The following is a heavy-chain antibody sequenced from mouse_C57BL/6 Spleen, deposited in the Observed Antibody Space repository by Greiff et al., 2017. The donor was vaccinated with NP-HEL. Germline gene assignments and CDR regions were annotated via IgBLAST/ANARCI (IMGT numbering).Heavy chain of an antibody. CDR3: TREDYYSNYVYYFDY. V-gene: IGHV5-9-1*02. J-gene: IGHJ2*01. CDR1: GFTFSSYA. Sequence: EVQLVESGEGLVKPGGSLKLSCAASGFTFSSYAMSWVRQTPEKRLEWVAYISRGGDYIYYAYPVKGRFTISRDNARNTLYLQMSSLKAEDTAMYYGTREDYYSNYVYYFDYWGQGTTLTVSS. D-gene: IGHD2-5*01. CDR2: ISRGGDYI.